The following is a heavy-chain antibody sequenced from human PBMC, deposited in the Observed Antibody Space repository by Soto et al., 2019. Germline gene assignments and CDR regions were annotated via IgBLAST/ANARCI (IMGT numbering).Heavy chain of an antibody. CDR2: MNPNSGNT. J-gene: IGHJ5*02. V-gene: IGHV1-8*01. Sequence: ASVKVSCKASGYTFTSYDINWVRQATGQGLEWMGWMNPNSGNTGYAQKFQGRVTMTRNTSISTAYMELSSLRSEDTAVYYCARAYSSRWWRHPGWFDPWGQGTLVTVYS. D-gene: IGHD6-13*01. CDR1: GYTFTSYD. CDR3: ARAYSSRWWRHPGWFDP.